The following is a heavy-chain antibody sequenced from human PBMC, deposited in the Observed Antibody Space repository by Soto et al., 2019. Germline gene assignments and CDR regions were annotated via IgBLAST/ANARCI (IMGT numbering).Heavy chain of an antibody. V-gene: IGHV3-23*01. CDR3: AKERTGDYIPFDY. D-gene: IGHD4-17*01. Sequence: EVQLLESGGGLLQPGGSLRLSCGASGFTFSSYAMNWVRQAPGKGLEWVSSISASGDITYYADSVKGRFTISRDNSKNMVYVQLNRLTAEATAVYWCAKERTGDYIPFDYWGQGALVTVSS. J-gene: IGHJ4*02. CDR2: ISASGDIT. CDR1: GFTFSSYA.